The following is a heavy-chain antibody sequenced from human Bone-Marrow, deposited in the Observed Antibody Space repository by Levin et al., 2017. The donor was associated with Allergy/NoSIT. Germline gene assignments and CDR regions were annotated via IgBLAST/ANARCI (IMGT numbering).Heavy chain of an antibody. CDR1: GSSISSDYY. V-gene: IGHV4-38-2*02. J-gene: IGHJ6*03. CDR2: INESGKT. CDR3: AREYYMDV. Sequence: SETLSLTCAVSGSSISSDYYWGWIRPPPGKGLEWIGNINESGKTKYNPSLKSRVTISVDTSKNQFSLQLNSVTAADTAVYFCAREYYMDVWGKGTTVTVSS.